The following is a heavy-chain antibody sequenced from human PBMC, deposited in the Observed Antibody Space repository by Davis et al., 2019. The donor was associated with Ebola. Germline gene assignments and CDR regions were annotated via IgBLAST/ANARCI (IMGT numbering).Heavy chain of an antibody. D-gene: IGHD5-24*01. CDR3: ARERWLQFGYFDL. CDR2: IKQDGSEK. J-gene: IGHJ2*01. CDR1: GFTFSSYW. V-gene: IGHV3-7*01. Sequence: GGSLRLSCAASGFTFSSYWMSWVRQAPGKGLEWVANIKQDGSEKYYVDSVKGRFTISRDNAKNSLYLQMNSLRAEDTAVYYCARERWLQFGYFDLWGHGTLVTVSS.